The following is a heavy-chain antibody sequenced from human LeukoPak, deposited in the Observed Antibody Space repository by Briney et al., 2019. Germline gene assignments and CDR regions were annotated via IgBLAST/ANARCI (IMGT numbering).Heavy chain of an antibody. CDR1: GFTFSSYG. D-gene: IGHD6-19*01. Sequence: PGGSLRLSCAASGFTFSSYGMHWVRQAPGKGLEWVAVMSYDGSNKYYADSVKGRFTISRDNSKNTLYLQMNSLRAEDTAVYYCAKRQVAGYYYYGMDVWGQGTTVTVSS. J-gene: IGHJ6*02. V-gene: IGHV3-30*18. CDR3: AKRQVAGYYYYGMDV. CDR2: MSYDGSNK.